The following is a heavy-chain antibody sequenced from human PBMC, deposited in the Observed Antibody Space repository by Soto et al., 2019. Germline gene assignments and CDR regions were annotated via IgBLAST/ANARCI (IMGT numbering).Heavy chain of an antibody. V-gene: IGHV3-30*03. CDR3: ARAAAAGVDNY. CDR2: ISYDGSNK. J-gene: IGHJ4*02. Sequence: QVQLVESGGGVVQPGRSLRLSCVASEFTFSSYGMHWVRQAPGKGLEWVAVISYDGSNKYYADSVKGRFTISRDNSKNTLYLQMNSLRAEDTAVYYCARAAAAGVDNYWGQGTLVTVSS. CDR1: EFTFSSYG. D-gene: IGHD6-13*01.